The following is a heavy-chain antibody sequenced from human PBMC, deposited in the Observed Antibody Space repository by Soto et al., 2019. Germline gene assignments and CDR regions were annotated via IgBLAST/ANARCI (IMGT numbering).Heavy chain of an antibody. Sequence: NPSETLSLTCTVSGGSISSGDYYWSWIRQPPGKGLEWIGYIYYSGSTYYNPSLKSRVTISVDTSKNQFSLKLSSVTAADTAVYYCARVVVVPAALVYYFDYWGQGTLVTVSS. CDR2: IYYSGST. CDR1: GGSISSGDYY. V-gene: IGHV4-30-4*01. D-gene: IGHD2-2*01. J-gene: IGHJ4*02. CDR3: ARVVVVPAALVYYFDY.